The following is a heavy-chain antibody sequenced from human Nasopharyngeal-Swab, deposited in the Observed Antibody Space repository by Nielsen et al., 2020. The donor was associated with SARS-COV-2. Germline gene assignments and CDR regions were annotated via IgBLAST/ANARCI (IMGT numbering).Heavy chain of an antibody. Sequence: GESLKISCAASGLGFSASPIIWVRQASGKGPEWVGRIRNKVNSYATTYGVSVKGRFTISRDDSKNTAYLRMNSLKTEDTAVYFCARINPASGSYYDAIDIWGQETMVTVSS. V-gene: IGHV3-73*01. CDR1: GLGFSASP. CDR2: IRNKVNSYAT. J-gene: IGHJ3*02. D-gene: IGHD1-26*01. CDR3: ARINPASGSYYDAIDI.